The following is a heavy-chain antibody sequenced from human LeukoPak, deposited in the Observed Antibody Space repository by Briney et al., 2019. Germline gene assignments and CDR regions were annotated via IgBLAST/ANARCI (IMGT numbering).Heavy chain of an antibody. D-gene: IGHD6-6*01. V-gene: IGHV3-48*01. CDR3: AREEQLGPFDY. J-gene: IGHJ4*02. CDR1: GFTFSSYS. Sequence: GGSLRLSCAASGFTFSSYSMNWVRQAPGKGLEWVSYISSSSSTIYYADSVKGRFTISRDNAKNSLYLQMNSLRAEDPAVYYCAREEQLGPFDYWGQGTLVTVSS. CDR2: ISSSSSTI.